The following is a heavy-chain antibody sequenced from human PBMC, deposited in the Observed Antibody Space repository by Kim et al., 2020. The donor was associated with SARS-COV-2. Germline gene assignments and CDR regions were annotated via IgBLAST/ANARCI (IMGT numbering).Heavy chain of an antibody. J-gene: IGHJ4*02. V-gene: IGHV1-24*01. CDR2: FDPEDGET. D-gene: IGHD6-13*01. CDR3: ATIPRFDDRWEQLGRAFDY. Sequence: ASVKVSCKVSGYTLTELSMHWVRQAPGKGLEWMGGFDPEDGETIYAQKFQGRVTMTEDTSTDTAYMELSSLRSEDTAVYYCATIPRFDDRWEQLGRAFDYWGQGTLVTVSS. CDR1: GYTLTELS.